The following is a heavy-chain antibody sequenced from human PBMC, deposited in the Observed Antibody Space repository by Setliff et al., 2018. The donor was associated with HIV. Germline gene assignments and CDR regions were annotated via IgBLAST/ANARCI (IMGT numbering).Heavy chain of an antibody. Sequence: SVKVSCKASGGTFSSYAINWVRLAPGQGLEWMGGIVPIFGTANYVRKFQDRVTITADESTSTSYMELSNLEFEDTAVYYCARGPETSDFVRLYYVLAFWGQGTLVTVSS. CDR1: GGTFSSYA. J-gene: IGHJ4*02. V-gene: IGHV1-69*13. D-gene: IGHD3-16*01. CDR3: ARGPETSDFVRLYYVLAF. CDR2: IVPIFGTA.